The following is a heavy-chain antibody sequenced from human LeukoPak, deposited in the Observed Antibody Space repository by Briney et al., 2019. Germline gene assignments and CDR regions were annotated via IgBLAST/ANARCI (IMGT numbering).Heavy chain of an antibody. Sequence: PGRSLRLSCAASGFTFSSYAMHWVRQAPGKGLEWVAVISYDGSNKYYADSVKGRFTISRDNSKNTLYLQMNSLRAEDTAVYYCASPHQEDYWGQGTLVTVSS. V-gene: IGHV3-30-3*01. CDR2: ISYDGSNK. D-gene: IGHD2-2*01. CDR1: GFTFSSYA. J-gene: IGHJ4*02. CDR3: ASPHQEDY.